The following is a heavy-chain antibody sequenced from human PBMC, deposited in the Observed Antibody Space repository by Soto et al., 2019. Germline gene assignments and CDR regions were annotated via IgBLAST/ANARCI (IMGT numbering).Heavy chain of an antibody. D-gene: IGHD3-16*01. CDR1: GGSIYTDNW. CDR2: SHHLVGT. J-gene: IGHJ4*02. Sequence: QVRLKESGPGLVDPSGTLSLTCAVSGGSIYTDNWWTGVRQTPGTGLEWIEESHHLVGTNYNASLRSRVTISIDKSKNQFSLELTSVTAADSAVYYCANWGGLNFHRLYWGPGTRVTVSS. V-gene: IGHV4-4*02. CDR3: ANWGGLNFHRLY.